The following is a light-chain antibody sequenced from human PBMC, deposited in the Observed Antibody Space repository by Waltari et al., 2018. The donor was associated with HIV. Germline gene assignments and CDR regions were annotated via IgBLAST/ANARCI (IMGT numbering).Light chain of an antibody. CDR1: QSINSN. CDR3: QQTHGIPQS. J-gene: IGKJ5*01. V-gene: IGKV1-39*01. Sequence: DIQMNQSPSYLSASVGDRVTITCRASQSINSNLNWYQQTPGKAPKLLIFTASTLQSGVPSRFSASGSGTDFTLTVSSLQSEDFATYFCQQTHGIPQSFGQGTRLEIK. CDR2: TAS.